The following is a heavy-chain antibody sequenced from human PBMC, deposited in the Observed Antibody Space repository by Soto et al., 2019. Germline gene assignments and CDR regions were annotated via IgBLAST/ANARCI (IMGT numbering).Heavy chain of an antibody. V-gene: IGHV5-51*07. Sequence: GESLKISFKGSGYSLTSYWIGWVHQMPGKGLEWMGIIYPGDSDTRYSPSFQGQVTISADKSISTAYLQWSSLKASDTAMYYCARYLRTIVVVPAAIADWGQGTLVTVSS. CDR3: ARYLRTIVVVPAAIAD. CDR2: IYPGDSDT. J-gene: IGHJ4*02. CDR1: GYSLTSYW. D-gene: IGHD2-2*01.